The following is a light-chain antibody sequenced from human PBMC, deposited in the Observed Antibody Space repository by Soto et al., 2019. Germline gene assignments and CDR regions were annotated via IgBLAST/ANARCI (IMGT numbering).Light chain of an antibody. CDR1: SSDVGGYVY. Sequence: QSALTQPASVSGSPGQSITISCTGTSSDVGGYVYVSWYQQHPGKAPKLIIYEVRNRPSGVSDRFSGSKSGNTASLTISGLQTEDEADYYCSSFTSSGTLEVVVGGGTKLTVL. CDR3: SSFTSSGTLEVV. V-gene: IGLV2-14*01. CDR2: EVR. J-gene: IGLJ2*01.